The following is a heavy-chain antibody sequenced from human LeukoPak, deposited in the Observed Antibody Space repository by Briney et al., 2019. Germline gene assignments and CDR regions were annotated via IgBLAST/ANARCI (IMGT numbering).Heavy chain of an antibody. V-gene: IGHV3-23*01. CDR1: GFTFSSYA. J-gene: IGHJ4*02. CDR3: AKSAAAGTEVDY. D-gene: IGHD6-13*01. CDR2: ISGIGGST. Sequence: GGSLRLSRAASGFTFSSYAMSWVRQVPGKGLEWVSAISGIGGSTYYADSVKGRFTISRDNSKNTLYLQMNSLRAEDTAVYYCAKSAAAGTEVDYWGQGTLVTVSS.